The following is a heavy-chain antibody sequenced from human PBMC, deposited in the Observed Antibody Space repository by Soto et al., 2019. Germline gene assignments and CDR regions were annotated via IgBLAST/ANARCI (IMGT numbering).Heavy chain of an antibody. CDR2: ISSSSSYI. CDR1: GFTFSSYS. D-gene: IGHD6-13*01. J-gene: IGHJ6*02. V-gene: IGHV3-21*01. CDR3: ARDLGSSWYYGYYYYGMDV. Sequence: GGSLRLSCAASGFTFSSYSMNWARQAPGKGLEWVSSISSSSSYIYYADSVKGRFTISRDNAKNSLYLQMNSLRAEDTAVYYCARDLGSSWYYGYYYYGMDVWGQGTTVTVSS.